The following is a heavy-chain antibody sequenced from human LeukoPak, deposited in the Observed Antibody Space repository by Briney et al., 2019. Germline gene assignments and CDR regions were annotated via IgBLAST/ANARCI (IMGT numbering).Heavy chain of an antibody. D-gene: IGHD6-19*01. V-gene: IGHV3-43*02. Sequence: PGGSLRLSCTASGFTFDGYAMHWIRQAPGKGLEWVSLISADGSSTYYADSMKGRFTISRDNRKNSLYLQMSSLRTEDTALYYCAKDCSGWDNWFDPWGQGTLVTVSP. J-gene: IGHJ5*02. CDR3: AKDCSGWDNWFDP. CDR2: ISADGSST. CDR1: GFTFDGYA.